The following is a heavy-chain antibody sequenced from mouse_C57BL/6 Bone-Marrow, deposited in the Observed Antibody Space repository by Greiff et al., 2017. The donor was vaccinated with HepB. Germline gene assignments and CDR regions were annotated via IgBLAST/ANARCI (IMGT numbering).Heavy chain of an antibody. V-gene: IGHV2-2*01. CDR3: ARISSFYGNYEGFAY. Sequence: VQVVESGPGLVQPSQSLSITCTVSGFSLTSYGVHWVRQSPGKGLEWLGVIWSGGSTDYNAAFISRLSISKDNSKSQVFFKMNSLQADDTAIYYCARISSFYGNYEGFAYWGQGTLVTVSA. CDR2: IWSGGST. D-gene: IGHD2-1*01. CDR1: GFSLTSYG. J-gene: IGHJ3*01.